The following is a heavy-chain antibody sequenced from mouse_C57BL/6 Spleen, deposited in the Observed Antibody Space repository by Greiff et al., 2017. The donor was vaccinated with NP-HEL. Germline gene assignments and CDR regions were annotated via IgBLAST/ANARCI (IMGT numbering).Heavy chain of an antibody. D-gene: IGHD2-3*01. CDR2: LDPANGNT. CDR3: AIWEDDGSSMED. Sequence: VQLQQSVAELVRPGASVKLSCTASGFDIKNTYMHWVKQRPEQGLEWIGRLDPANGNTKYAPKFQGKATLTADTSSNTAYLQLSSLTSEDTAIYDSAIWEDDGSSMEDWGQGTSVTVSS. J-gene: IGHJ4*01. V-gene: IGHV14-3*01. CDR1: GFDIKNTY.